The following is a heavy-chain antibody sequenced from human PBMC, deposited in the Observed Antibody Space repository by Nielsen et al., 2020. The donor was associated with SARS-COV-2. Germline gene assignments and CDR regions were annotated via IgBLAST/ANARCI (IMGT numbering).Heavy chain of an antibody. CDR1: GFTFSSYW. Sequence: GESLKISCAASGFTFSSYWMSWVRQAPGKGLEWVANIKQDGSEKYYVDSVKGRFTISRDNSKNTLYLQMNSLRAEDTAVYYCARDLEYSSSSSAYYGMDVWGQGTTVTVSS. CDR2: IKQDGSEK. D-gene: IGHD6-6*01. CDR3: ARDLEYSSSSSAYYGMDV. V-gene: IGHV3-7*01. J-gene: IGHJ6*02.